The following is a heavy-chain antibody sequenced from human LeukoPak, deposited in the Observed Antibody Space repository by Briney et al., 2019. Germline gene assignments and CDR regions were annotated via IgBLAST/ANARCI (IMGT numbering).Heavy chain of an antibody. CDR3: ASHLAIRNDDAFDI. CDR2: INPNSGGT. V-gene: IGHV1-2*06. D-gene: IGHD3-3*02. CDR1: GYTFTGYY. Sequence: ASVKLSCKASGYTFTGYYMHWVRQAPGQGLEWMGRINPNSGGTNYAQKFQGRVTMTRDTSISTAYMELSRLRSDDTAVYYCASHLAIRNDDAFDIWGQGTMVTVSS. J-gene: IGHJ3*02.